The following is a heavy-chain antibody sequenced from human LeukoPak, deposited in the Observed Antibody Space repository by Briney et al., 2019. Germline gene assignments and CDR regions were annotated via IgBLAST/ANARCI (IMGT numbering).Heavy chain of an antibody. D-gene: IGHD1-26*01. J-gene: IGHJ2*01. CDR3: ARDLEDAGGTSVWYFDL. CDR2: IDPSGGYT. Sequence: ASVKVSCKASGFTFTTYFMHWVRQAPGQGLEWMGIIDPSGGYTDYAQNFQGRVSMTRDMSTSTFYMELSSPRSEDTAVYYCARDLEDAGGTSVWYFDLWGRGTLVTVSS. V-gene: IGHV1-46*01. CDR1: GFTFTTYF.